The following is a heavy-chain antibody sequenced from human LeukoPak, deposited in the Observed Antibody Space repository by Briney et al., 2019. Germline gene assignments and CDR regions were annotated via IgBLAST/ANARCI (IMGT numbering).Heavy chain of an antibody. CDR2: ISYDGSNK. Sequence: GGSLRLSCAASGFTFSSYAMHWVRQAPGKGLEWVAVISYDGSNKYYADSVKGRFTISRDNAKNSLYLQMNSLRAEDTAVYYCARDGNYILMVGWGQGTLVTVSS. J-gene: IGHJ4*02. CDR1: GFTFSSYA. V-gene: IGHV3-30*04. CDR3: ARDGNYILMVG. D-gene: IGHD1-7*01.